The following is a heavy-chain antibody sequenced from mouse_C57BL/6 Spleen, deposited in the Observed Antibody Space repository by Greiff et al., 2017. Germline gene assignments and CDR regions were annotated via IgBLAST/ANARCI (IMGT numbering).Heavy chain of an antibody. CDR2: ISSGGSYT. CDR1: GFTFSSYG. J-gene: IGHJ4*01. D-gene: IGHD1-1*01. V-gene: IGHV5-6*01. CDR3: ARQGITTVGYAMDY. Sequence: EVKVVESGGDLVKPGGSLKLSCAASGFTFSSYGMSWVRQTPDKRLEWVATISSGGSYTYYPDSVKGRFTISRDKAKNTLYLQMSSLKSEDTAMYYCARQGITTVGYAMDYWGQGTSVTVSS.